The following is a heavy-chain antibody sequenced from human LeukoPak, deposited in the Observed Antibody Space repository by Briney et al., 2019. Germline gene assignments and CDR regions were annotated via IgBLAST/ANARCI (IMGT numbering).Heavy chain of an antibody. CDR2: IYYSGST. V-gene: IGHV4-59*12. CDR1: GGSISSYY. Sequence: SETLSLTCTVSGGSISSYYWSWIRQPPGKGLEWIGYIYYSGSTNYNPSLKSRVTISVDTSKNQFSLKLSSVTAADTAVYYCARGSGYDILTGPRYNWFDPWGQGTLVTVSS. J-gene: IGHJ5*02. D-gene: IGHD3-9*01. CDR3: ARGSGYDILTGPRYNWFDP.